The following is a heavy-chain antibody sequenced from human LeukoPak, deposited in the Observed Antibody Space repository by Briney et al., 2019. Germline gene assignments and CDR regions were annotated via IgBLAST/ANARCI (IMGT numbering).Heavy chain of an antibody. CDR1: GYSFTGYY. V-gene: IGHV1-2*02. D-gene: IGHD1-1*01. J-gene: IGHJ4*02. CDR3: ESRTGTTTGDY. Sequence: ASLKVSCKASGYSFTGYYMHWVRQAPGQGLECMVWINPIIGGTNSAQKFQGRVSMTRDTSISTGYMELSRLRSDHTAVYYGESRTGTTTGDYWGQGTLVTVSS. CDR2: INPIIGGT.